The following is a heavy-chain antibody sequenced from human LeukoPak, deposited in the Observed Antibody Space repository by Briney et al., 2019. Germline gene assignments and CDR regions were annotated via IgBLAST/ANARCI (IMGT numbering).Heavy chain of an antibody. J-gene: IGHJ5*02. CDR3: ARATSTWYNGYFDP. V-gene: IGHV4-34*01. CDR2: IYYSGIT. CDR1: HRSFSGYY. D-gene: IGHD6-13*01. Sequence: SETLSLTCAVYHRSFSGYYWNWIRQPPGKGLEWIGNIYYSGITYYNPSLKSRVTISVDTSKNQFSLNLSSVTAADTAVYYCARATSTWYNGYFDPWGQGTLVTVSS.